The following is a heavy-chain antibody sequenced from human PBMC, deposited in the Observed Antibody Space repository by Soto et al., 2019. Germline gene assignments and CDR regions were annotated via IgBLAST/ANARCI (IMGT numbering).Heavy chain of an antibody. D-gene: IGHD3-3*01. CDR2: ISSSGSTI. V-gene: IGHV3-11*01. Sequence: GGSLRLSCAASGFTFSDYYMSWIRQAPGKGLEWVSYISSSGSTIYYADSVKGRFTISRDNAKNSLYLQMNSLRAEDTAVYYCARYIRSTIFGVVAVPPDDYYGMGVWRQGTKVHVSS. J-gene: IGHJ6*02. CDR1: GFTFSDYY. CDR3: ARYIRSTIFGVVAVPPDDYYGMGV.